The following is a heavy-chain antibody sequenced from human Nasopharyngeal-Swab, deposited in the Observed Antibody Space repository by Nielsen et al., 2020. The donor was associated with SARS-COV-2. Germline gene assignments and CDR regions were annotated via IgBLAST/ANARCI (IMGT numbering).Heavy chain of an antibody. Sequence: WIRQPPGKGLEWIGYIYYRGSTNYNPSLKSRVTISVDTSKNQFSLKLSSVTAADTAVYYCARVLGSIVVVPAAMPVYAFDIWGQGTMVTVSS. D-gene: IGHD2-2*01. CDR2: IYYRGST. V-gene: IGHV4-59*01. CDR3: ARVLGSIVVVPAAMPVYAFDI. J-gene: IGHJ3*02.